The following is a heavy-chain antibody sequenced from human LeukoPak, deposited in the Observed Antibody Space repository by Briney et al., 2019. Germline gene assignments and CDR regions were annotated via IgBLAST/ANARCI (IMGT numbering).Heavy chain of an antibody. CDR3: SRESGAFCPFGY. CDR2: INHSGRA. J-gene: IGHJ4*02. D-gene: IGHD1-26*01. V-gene: IGHV4-4*02. Sequence: SGTLSLTCDVSGGSLSRNNWWSWVRQPPGEGLEWIGEINHSGRANYNPSLNGRVTMSLDESRNQLSPDLTSVTAADTAIYYCSRESGAFCPFGYWGQGTLVIVPP. CDR1: GGSLSRNNW.